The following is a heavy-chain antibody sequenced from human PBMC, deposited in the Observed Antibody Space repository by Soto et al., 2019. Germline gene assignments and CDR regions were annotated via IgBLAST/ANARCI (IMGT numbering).Heavy chain of an antibody. CDR1: GGTFSSYA. V-gene: IGHV1-69*13. CDR2: IIPIFGTA. D-gene: IGHD2-21*02. CDR3: ARYCGGDCCSLGHRYYHYYGMDV. Sequence: SVKVSCKASGGTFSSYAISWVRQAPGQGLEWMGGIIPIFGTANYAQKFQGRVTITADESTSTAYMELSSLRSEDTAVYYCARYCGGDCCSLGHRYYHYYGMDVWGQGTTVTVSS. J-gene: IGHJ6*02.